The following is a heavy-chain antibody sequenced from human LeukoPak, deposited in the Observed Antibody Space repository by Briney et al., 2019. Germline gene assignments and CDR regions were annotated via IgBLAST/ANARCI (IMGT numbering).Heavy chain of an antibody. D-gene: IGHD6-13*01. V-gene: IGHV1-69*04. CDR1: GGTFHSYV. Sequence: SVKVSCKASGGTFHSYVINWVRQAPGQGLEWMGRIIAFLDIANYAQKFQGRVTMTRDTSTSTVYMELSSLRSEDTAVYYCARGSLYSSSWYYFDYWGQGTLVTVSS. CDR2: IIAFLDIA. CDR3: ARGSLYSSSWYYFDY. J-gene: IGHJ4*02.